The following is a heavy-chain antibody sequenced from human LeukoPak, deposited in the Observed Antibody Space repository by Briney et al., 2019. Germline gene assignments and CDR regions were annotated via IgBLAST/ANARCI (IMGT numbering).Heavy chain of an antibody. CDR2: IRYDGSNK. V-gene: IGHV3-30*02. CDR1: GFTFSSYG. Sequence: GGSLRLSCAASGFTFSSYGMHWVRQAPGKGLEWVAFIRYDGSNKYYADSVKGRFTISRDNAKNSLYLQMNSLRAEDTAVYYCARDWRDSSGKFPNDVFDIWGQGTMVTVSS. CDR3: ARDWRDSSGKFPNDVFDI. D-gene: IGHD3-22*01. J-gene: IGHJ3*02.